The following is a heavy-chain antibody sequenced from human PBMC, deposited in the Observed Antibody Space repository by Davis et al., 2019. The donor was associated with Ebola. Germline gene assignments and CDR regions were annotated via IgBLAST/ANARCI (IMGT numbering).Heavy chain of an antibody. CDR3: ARDGPDYYGLDV. CDR1: GYTFTSYY. CDR2: INPNSGGT. J-gene: IGHJ6*02. V-gene: IGHV1-2*02. Sequence: ASVKVSCKASGYTFTSYYMHWMRQAPGQGLEWMGWINPNSGGTNYAQKFQGRVTMTRDTSTSTAYMELRSLRSDDTAVYYCARDGPDYYGLDVWGQGTAVTVSS.